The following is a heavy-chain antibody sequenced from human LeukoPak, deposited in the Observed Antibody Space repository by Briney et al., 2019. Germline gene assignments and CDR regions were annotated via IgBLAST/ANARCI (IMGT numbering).Heavy chain of an antibody. CDR3: AKDGGYSYGYFDY. J-gene: IGHJ4*02. CDR2: ISGSGGST. V-gene: IGHV3-23*01. D-gene: IGHD5-18*01. Sequence: QPAGSLRLSCAASGFTFSSYAMSWVRQAPGKGLEWLSAISGSGGSTYYADSVKGRFTISRDNSKNTLYLQMNSLRSEDTAVYYCAKDGGYSYGYFDYWGQGTLVTVSS. CDR1: GFTFSSYA.